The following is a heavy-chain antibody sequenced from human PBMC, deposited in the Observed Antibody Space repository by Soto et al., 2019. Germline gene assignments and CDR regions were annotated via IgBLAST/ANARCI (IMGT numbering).Heavy chain of an antibody. J-gene: IGHJ3*02. CDR2: IWYDGSNK. Sequence: GGSLRLSCAASGFTFSSYGMHWVRQAPGKGLEWVAVIWYDGSNKYYADSVKGRFTISRDNSKNTLYLQMNSLRAEDTAVYYCARDLRRPPGIFDAFDIWGQGTMVTVSS. CDR3: ARDLRRPPGIFDAFDI. D-gene: IGHD3-3*01. V-gene: IGHV3-33*01. CDR1: GFTFSSYG.